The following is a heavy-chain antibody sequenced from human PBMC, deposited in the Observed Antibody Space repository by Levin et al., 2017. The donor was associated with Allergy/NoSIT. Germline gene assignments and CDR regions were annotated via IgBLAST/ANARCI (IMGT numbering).Heavy chain of an antibody. CDR3: VTVPLVPNDKLESEWGY. J-gene: IGHJ1*01. V-gene: IGHV1-69*06. CDR2: VIPIFGRS. CDR1: GVNFNSYT. D-gene: IGHD3-22*01. Sequence: SVKVSCKASGVNFNSYTVNWVRQAPGQGLEWVGGVIPIFGRSNYAQKFQGRVSITADKVTTTADMELSSLRSDDTAVYYCVTVPLVPNDKLESEWGYWGQGTLVIVSS.